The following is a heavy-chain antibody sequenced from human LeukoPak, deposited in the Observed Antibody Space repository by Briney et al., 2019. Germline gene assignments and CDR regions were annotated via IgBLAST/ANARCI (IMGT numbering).Heavy chain of an antibody. Sequence: SETLSLTCTVSGDSISSSNYYWSWIRQPPGKGLEWIGEINHSGSTNYNPSLKSRVTISVDTSKNQFSLKLSSVTAADTAVYYCARHLGSSWYRYGRAFDIWGQGTMVTVSS. CDR1: GDSISSSNYY. V-gene: IGHV4-39*01. CDR3: ARHLGSSWYRYGRAFDI. J-gene: IGHJ3*02. CDR2: INHSGST. D-gene: IGHD6-13*01.